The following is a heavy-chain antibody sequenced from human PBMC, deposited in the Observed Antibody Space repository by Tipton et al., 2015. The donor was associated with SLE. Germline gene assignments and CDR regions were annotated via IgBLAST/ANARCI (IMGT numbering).Heavy chain of an antibody. J-gene: IGHJ4*02. Sequence: TLSLTCTVSGGSISSYYWSWIRQSPGKGLGWIGYIYYSGSTNYNPSLKSRVTISIDTSKNQFSLKLSSVTAADTAVYYCARAPGSSSIDYWGQGTLVTVSS. V-gene: IGHV4-59*01. D-gene: IGHD6-13*01. CDR1: GGSISSYY. CDR3: ARAPGSSSIDY. CDR2: IYYSGST.